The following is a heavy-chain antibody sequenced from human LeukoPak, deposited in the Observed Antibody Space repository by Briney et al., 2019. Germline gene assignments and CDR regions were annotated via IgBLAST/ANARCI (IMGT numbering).Heavy chain of an antibody. D-gene: IGHD6-19*01. Sequence: SETLSLTCTVSGGSISSGDYYWSWIRQPPGKGLEWIGYIYYSGSTYYNPSLKSRVTISVDTSKNQFSLKLSSVIAADTAVYYCARDLSRVAGTLDYWGQGTLVTVSS. V-gene: IGHV4-30-4*08. CDR3: ARDLSRVAGTLDY. J-gene: IGHJ4*02. CDR2: IYYSGST. CDR1: GGSISSGDYY.